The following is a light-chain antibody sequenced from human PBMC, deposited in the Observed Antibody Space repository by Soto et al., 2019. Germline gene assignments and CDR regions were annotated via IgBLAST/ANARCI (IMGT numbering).Light chain of an antibody. V-gene: IGKV3-20*01. Sequence: EIVLTQSPGTLSLSPGDRATLSCRASQSVTSSYLAWYQQKPGQAPRLLIYGASSRATGIPDRFSGSGSGTDFTLTISRLEPEDFAVYYCQQYDNSPITFGQGTRLEIK. CDR2: GAS. CDR3: QQYDNSPIT. J-gene: IGKJ5*01. CDR1: QSVTSSY.